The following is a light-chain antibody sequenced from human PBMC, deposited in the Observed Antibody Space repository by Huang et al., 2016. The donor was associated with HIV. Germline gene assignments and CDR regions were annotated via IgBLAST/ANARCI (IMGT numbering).Light chain of an antibody. CDR2: AAS. Sequence: DIPMTQSPSSLSASVGDRVTSTCRSGQYIDRYLNWYQQRPGQAPRLLLYAASVLQSGVSSRFSGTGSGTEFTLTISSLQPEDFATYYCQQSFTTPTYSFGPGTKLEMK. J-gene: IGKJ2*03. CDR1: QYIDRY. CDR3: QQSFTTPTYS. V-gene: IGKV1-39*01.